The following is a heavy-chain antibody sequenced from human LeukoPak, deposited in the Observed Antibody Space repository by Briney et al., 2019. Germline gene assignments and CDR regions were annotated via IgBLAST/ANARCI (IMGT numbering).Heavy chain of an antibody. CDR2: ISGSGGST. CDR1: GFTFSSYA. CDR3: AKDKGYSSGWYLLDP. Sequence: PGGSLRLSCAASGFTFSSYAMSWVRQAPGKGLEWDSAISGSGGSTYYADSVKGRFTISRDNSKNTLYLQMNSLRAEDTALYYCAKDKGYSSGWYLLDPWGQGTLVTVSS. J-gene: IGHJ5*02. V-gene: IGHV3-23*01. D-gene: IGHD6-19*01.